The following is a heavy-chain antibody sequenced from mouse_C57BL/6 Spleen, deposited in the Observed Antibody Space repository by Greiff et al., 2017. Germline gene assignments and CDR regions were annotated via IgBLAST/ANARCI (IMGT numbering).Heavy chain of an antibody. Sequence: VQLQQSGPELVKPGASVKISCKASGYTFTDYYMNWVKQSHGKSLAWIGDITPNNGGTSYNQTFKGKATLTVDKSSSTAYMELRSLPSEDSAVDYGANYYGSSAFAYWGQGTLVTVSA. J-gene: IGHJ3*01. V-gene: IGHV1-26*01. CDR2: ITPNNGGT. CDR1: GYTFTDYY. CDR3: ANYYGSSAFAY. D-gene: IGHD1-1*01.